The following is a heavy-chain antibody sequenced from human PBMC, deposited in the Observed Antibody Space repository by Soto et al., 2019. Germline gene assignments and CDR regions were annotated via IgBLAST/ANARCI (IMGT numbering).Heavy chain of an antibody. Sequence: ASVKVSCKASGYTFTSYDINWVRQATGQGLEWMGWMNPNSGNTGYARKFQGRVTMTRNTSISTAYMELISLRSEDTAVYYCASAPSGSYTSYYYYYYGMDVWGQGTTVTVSS. D-gene: IGHD3-10*01. J-gene: IGHJ6*02. CDR1: GYTFTSYD. V-gene: IGHV1-8*01. CDR2: MNPNSGNT. CDR3: ASAPSGSYTSYYYYYYGMDV.